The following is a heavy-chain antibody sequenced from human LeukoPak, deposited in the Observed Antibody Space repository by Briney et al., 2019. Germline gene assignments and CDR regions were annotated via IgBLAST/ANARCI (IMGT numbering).Heavy chain of an antibody. CDR2: MNPDSGNA. V-gene: IGHV1-8*03. J-gene: IGHJ4*02. Sequence: ASVKVSCKTSGYTFIRDEIHWVRQATGQGLEWMGWMNPDSGNAGYAQKLQGRVTFTRDTSASTAYMELSSLTSEDTAVYYCARGPRAAADDYWGQGTLDTVSS. D-gene: IGHD6-13*01. CDR3: ARGPRAAADDY. CDR1: GYTFIRDE.